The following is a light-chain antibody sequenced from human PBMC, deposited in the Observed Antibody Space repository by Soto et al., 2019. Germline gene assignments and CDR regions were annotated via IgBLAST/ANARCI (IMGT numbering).Light chain of an antibody. Sequence: DIVMTQSPDSLAVSLGERATINCKSSQSVLYSADNMHYLTWYQQKPGQPPKLLIYWASTRESGVPDRFSGSGSGTDFTLTINSLQAEDVAVYYCQQYYNTPYTFGQGTKLEI. CDR1: QSVLYSADNMHY. CDR3: QQYYNTPYT. CDR2: WAS. V-gene: IGKV4-1*01. J-gene: IGKJ2*01.